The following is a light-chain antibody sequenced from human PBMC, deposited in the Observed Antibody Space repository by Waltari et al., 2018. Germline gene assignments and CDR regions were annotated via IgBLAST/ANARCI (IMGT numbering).Light chain of an antibody. J-gene: IGLJ3*02. V-gene: IGLV2-14*03. CDR1: SSDFGSTKY. Sequence: QSALTQPASVSGSPGQSIPLSCTATSSDFGSTKYVSWYQQNPSKAPKVVIYDVTERPSGVCNRFSGSKSGSTASLTISGLQTEDEADYYCSSRTNSITWVFGGGTKVTVL. CDR3: SSRTNSITWV. CDR2: DVT.